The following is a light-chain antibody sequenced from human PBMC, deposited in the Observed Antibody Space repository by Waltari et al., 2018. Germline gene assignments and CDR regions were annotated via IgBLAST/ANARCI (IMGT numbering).Light chain of an antibody. V-gene: IGLV3-21*04. Sequence: SYVLTQAPSVSVAPGETARITCGGNNIADKNVHWYQQKPGQAPVLVIFYDSDRPSGIPERLSGSNSGNTATLTISRAEAGDEADYYCQVWDTSIDLSVFGTGTKVTVL. CDR3: QVWDTSIDLSV. CDR2: YDS. J-gene: IGLJ1*01. CDR1: NIADKN.